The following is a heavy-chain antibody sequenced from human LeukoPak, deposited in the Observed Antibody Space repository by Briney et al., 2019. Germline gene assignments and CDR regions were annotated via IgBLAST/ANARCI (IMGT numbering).Heavy chain of an antibody. J-gene: IGHJ6*02. CDR3: AREGITMVRERYYYYYGMDV. Sequence: GRSLRLSCAASGFTFSSYGMHWVRQAPGKGLEWVAVIWYDGSNKYYADSVKGRFTISRDNSKNTLYLQMNSLRAEDTAVYYCAREGITMVRERYYYYYGMDVWGQGTTVTVSS. D-gene: IGHD3-10*01. V-gene: IGHV3-33*01. CDR2: IWYDGSNK. CDR1: GFTFSSYG.